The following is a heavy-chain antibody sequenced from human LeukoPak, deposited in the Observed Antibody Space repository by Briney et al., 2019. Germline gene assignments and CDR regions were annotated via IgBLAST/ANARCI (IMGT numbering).Heavy chain of an antibody. CDR3: ATLTTPGWFNP. Sequence: SETLSLTCAVSGGSISSDNWWGWVRQTPGKGLEWIAEIYHAGGTNYNASLKSRVTIPVDTSKNQFSLKLSSVTAADTAVHYCATLTTPGWFNPWGQGTLVTVSS. D-gene: IGHD1-1*01. V-gene: IGHV4-4*02. CDR2: IYHAGGT. CDR1: GGSISSDNW. J-gene: IGHJ5*02.